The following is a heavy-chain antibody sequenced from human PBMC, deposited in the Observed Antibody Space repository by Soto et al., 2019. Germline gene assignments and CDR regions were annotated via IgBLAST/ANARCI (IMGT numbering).Heavy chain of an antibody. CDR3: ARASNHYYDILTVYYSPNDAFYI. V-gene: IGHV3-33*01. Sequence: HPGGSLRLSCAASGFTFSSYGMHWVRQAPGKGLEWVAVIWYDGNNKYYADSVKGRFTISRDNSKNTLYLQMNSLRAEDTAVYYCARASNHYYDILTVYYSPNDAFYIWGQETMVTVSS. J-gene: IGHJ3*02. CDR2: IWYDGNNK. D-gene: IGHD3-9*01. CDR1: GFTFSSYG.